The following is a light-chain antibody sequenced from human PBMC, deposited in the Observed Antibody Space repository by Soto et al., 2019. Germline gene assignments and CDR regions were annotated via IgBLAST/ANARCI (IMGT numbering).Light chain of an antibody. CDR2: EVN. Sequence: QSALTQPASVSGSPGQSITISCTGTSSDVGGYDYVSWYQHHPGKAPKLLIFEVNNRPSGVSNRFSGSKSGNTASLPISGLQVEDEADYYCTSYTIRSPYVSGTGTKLTVL. V-gene: IGLV2-14*01. CDR3: TSYTIRSPYV. CDR1: SSDVGGYDY. J-gene: IGLJ1*01.